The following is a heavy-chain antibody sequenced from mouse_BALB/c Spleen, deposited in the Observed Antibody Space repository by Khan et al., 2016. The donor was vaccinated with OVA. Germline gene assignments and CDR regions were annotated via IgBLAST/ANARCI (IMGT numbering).Heavy chain of an antibody. V-gene: IGHV1S136*01. CDR3: APVGTYYVSFAY. CDR1: GYTFTSYV. Sequence: MQLEESGPELVKPGASVKMSCKASGYTFTSYVMHWVKQKPGLGLEWIGYIYPFNDDTKYNEKFKGKATLTTDKSSSTAYMELTSLTSEDSAVYDRAPVGTYYVSFAYWGQGTLVTVSA. J-gene: IGHJ3*01. CDR2: IYPFNDDT. D-gene: IGHD1-1*01.